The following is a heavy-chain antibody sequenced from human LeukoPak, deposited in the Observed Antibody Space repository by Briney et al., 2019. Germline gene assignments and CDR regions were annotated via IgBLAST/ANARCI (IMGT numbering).Heavy chain of an antibody. CDR2: IKQDGSER. J-gene: IGHJ4*02. CDR1: GFTFSSYW. Sequence: GGSLRLSCAAYGFTFSSYWMSWVRQAPGKGLEWVANIKQDGSERYYVDYVKGRFTISRDNAENSLYLQMSSLRAEDTAVYYCARGPSGGNGFSYWGQGTQVTVSS. CDR3: ARGPSGGNGFSY. D-gene: IGHD2-15*01. V-gene: IGHV3-7*04.